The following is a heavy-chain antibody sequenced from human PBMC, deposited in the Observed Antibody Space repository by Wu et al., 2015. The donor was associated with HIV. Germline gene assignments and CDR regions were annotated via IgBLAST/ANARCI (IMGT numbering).Heavy chain of an antibody. Sequence: QVHLVQSGAEVKKPGASVKVSCKASGYTFTSYDINWVRQATGQGLEWMGWMNPNSGNTGYAQKFQGRVTITRNTSISTAYMELSSLRSEDTAVYYCARSSYDFWSGYVAGAVSWFDPWGQGTLVTVSS. CDR1: GYTFTSYD. J-gene: IGHJ5*02. V-gene: IGHV1-8*03. CDR2: MNPNSGNT. CDR3: ARSSYDFWSGYVAGAVSWFDP. D-gene: IGHD3-3*01.